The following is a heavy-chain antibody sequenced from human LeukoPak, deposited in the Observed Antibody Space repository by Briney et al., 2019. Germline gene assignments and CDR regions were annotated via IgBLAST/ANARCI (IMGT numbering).Heavy chain of an antibody. CDR3: ARDSGTTGEVKFDP. D-gene: IGHD3-10*01. Sequence: SETLSLTCTVSGVSISSYHLSWIRQPAGKGLEWIGRIYSRGTTYNPSLKDRVTMSADTSRNHVSLTLNSVTAADTAVYYCARDSGTTGEVKFDPWGQGTLVTVSS. CDR2: IYSRGT. J-gene: IGHJ5*02. V-gene: IGHV4-4*07. CDR1: GVSISSYH.